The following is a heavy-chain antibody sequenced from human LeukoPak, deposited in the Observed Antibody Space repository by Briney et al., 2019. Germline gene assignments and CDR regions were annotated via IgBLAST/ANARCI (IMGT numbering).Heavy chain of an antibody. CDR1: GGSISSSNYY. CDR2: VYHSGGT. V-gene: IGHV4-39*07. CDR3: ARRRSASSQVDY. J-gene: IGHJ4*02. Sequence: PSETLSLTCTVSGGSISSSNYYWGWIRQPPGKGLEWIGSVYHSGGTYYNPSLKSRVTISVDTSKNQFSLKLNSITAADTAVYYCARRRSASSQVDYWGQGTLVTVSS. D-gene: IGHD1-26*01.